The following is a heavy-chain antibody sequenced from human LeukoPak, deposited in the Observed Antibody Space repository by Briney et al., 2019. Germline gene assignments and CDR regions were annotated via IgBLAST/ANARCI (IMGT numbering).Heavy chain of an antibody. Sequence: GASVKVSCKASGGTSSSYAISWVRQAPGQGLEWMGRIIPILGIANYAQKFQGRVTITADKSTSTAYMELSSLRSEDTAVYYCASYTYYYYGMDVWGQGTTVTVSS. V-gene: IGHV1-69*04. J-gene: IGHJ6*02. CDR1: GGTSSSYA. CDR2: IIPILGIA. CDR3: ASYTYYYYGMDV. D-gene: IGHD4-4*01.